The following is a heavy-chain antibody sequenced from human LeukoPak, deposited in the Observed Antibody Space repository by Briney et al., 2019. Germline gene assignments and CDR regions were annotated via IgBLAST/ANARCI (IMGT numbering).Heavy chain of an antibody. J-gene: IGHJ4*02. CDR3: AKARRSGGIYSSGFDY. CDR1: GFTFSSYT. D-gene: IGHD3-22*01. V-gene: IGHV3-23*01. CDR2: ISGSGGST. Sequence: GGSLRLSCAASGFTFSSYTMSWVRQAPGKGLEWVSAISGSGGSTYYADSVKGRFTISRDNSKNTLYLQMNSLRAEDTAVYYCAKARRSGGIYSSGFDYWGQGTLVTVSS.